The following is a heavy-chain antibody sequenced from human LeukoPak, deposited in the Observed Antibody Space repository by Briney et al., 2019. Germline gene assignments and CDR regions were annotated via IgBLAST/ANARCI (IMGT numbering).Heavy chain of an antibody. V-gene: IGHV3-23*01. D-gene: IGHD6-13*01. CDR3: AKEINIAAAGTEDDFDY. CDR2: ISGSGGST. Sequence: PGGSLRLSCAASGFTFSSYAMSWVRQAPGKGLEWVSAISGSGGSTYYADSVKGRFTISRDNSKNTLYLQMNSLRAEDTAVYYCAKEINIAAAGTEDDFDYWGQGTLVTVSS. J-gene: IGHJ4*02. CDR1: GFTFSSYA.